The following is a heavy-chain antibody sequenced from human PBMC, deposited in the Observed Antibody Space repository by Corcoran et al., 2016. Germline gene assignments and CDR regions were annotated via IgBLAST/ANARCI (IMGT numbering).Heavy chain of an antibody. CDR1: GGTCSSYA. D-gene: IGHD2-15*01. V-gene: IGHV1-69*06. CDR2: IIPIFGTA. Sequence: QVRLVQSGAEVKKPGSSLRVSCKASGGTCSSYAISWVRQAPGQGLEWMGGIIPIFGTANYAQKFQGRVTITADKSTSTAYMELSSLRSEETAVYYCARNPRDGYSYYFYYWGQGTLVTVSS. J-gene: IGHJ4*02. CDR3: ARNPRDGYSYYFYY.